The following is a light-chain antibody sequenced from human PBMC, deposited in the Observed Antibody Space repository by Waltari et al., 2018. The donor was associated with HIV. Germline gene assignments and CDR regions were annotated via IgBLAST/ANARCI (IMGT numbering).Light chain of an antibody. CDR2: DAS. CDR1: QGVRNA. Sequence: ASQLNQSDSSPSATTGDRTTITCRASQGVRNALAWYQQKPGRPPKLLIYDASTLESGVPSRFSGSLSGTDFNLTISNLQPEDSATYYCQQFRSYPRTFGQCATLEIK. V-gene: IGKV1-13*02. CDR3: QQFRSYPRT. J-gene: IGKJ2*01.